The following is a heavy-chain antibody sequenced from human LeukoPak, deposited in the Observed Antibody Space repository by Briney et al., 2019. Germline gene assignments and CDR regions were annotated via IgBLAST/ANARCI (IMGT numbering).Heavy chain of an antibody. CDR1: GFTFDDYA. Sequence: HGGSLRLSCAASGFTFDDYAMHWVRQAPGKGLEWVSGISWNSGSIGYADSVKGRFTISRDNAKNSLYLQMNSLRAEDTAVYYCAKDGEDYYDSSGYYYWGQGTLVTVSS. D-gene: IGHD3-22*01. CDR3: AKDGEDYYDSSGYYY. V-gene: IGHV3-9*01. J-gene: IGHJ4*02. CDR2: ISWNSGSI.